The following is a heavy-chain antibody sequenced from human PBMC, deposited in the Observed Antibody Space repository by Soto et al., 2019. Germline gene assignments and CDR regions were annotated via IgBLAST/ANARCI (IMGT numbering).Heavy chain of an antibody. V-gene: IGHV4-59*01. CDR1: GDSISSYY. CDR3: ARGRRVVTSWFDP. Sequence: QVQLQESGPGLVKPSETLSLTCTVSGDSISSYYWSWIRQPPGKGLEWIGYIYYSGNTNYNPSLKSRVTISVDTSKNQFSLKLSSVTAADTAVYYCARGRRVVTSWFDPWGQGTLVIVSS. D-gene: IGHD2-15*01. CDR2: IYYSGNT. J-gene: IGHJ5*01.